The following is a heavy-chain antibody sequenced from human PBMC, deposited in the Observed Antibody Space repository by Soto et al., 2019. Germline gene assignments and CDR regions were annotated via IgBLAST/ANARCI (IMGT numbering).Heavy chain of an antibody. J-gene: IGHJ4*02. D-gene: IGHD3-22*01. V-gene: IGHV3-7*04. Sequence: EVQLVDSGGGLVQPGGSLRLSCTASGFIFSSDWMTWVRQAPGKGLEWVANIKVDGGETYYVDSVKGRFTIYRDNDKNALYLKMNSQRAEDTAVYYCAREKATSGYVYYFDYWSQGTLVTVSS. CDR1: GFIFSSDW. CDR3: AREKATSGYVYYFDY. CDR2: IKVDGGET.